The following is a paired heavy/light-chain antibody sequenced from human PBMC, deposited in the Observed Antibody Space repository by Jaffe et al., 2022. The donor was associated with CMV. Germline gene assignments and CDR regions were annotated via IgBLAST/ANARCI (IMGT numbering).Heavy chain of an antibody. V-gene: IGHV5-51*01. J-gene: IGHJ5*02. CDR1: GYSFTTYW. D-gene: IGHD2-8*02. CDR3: ARMYSTETLSGFDP. CDR2: IYPGDSET. Sequence: EVQLVQSGAEVKKPGESLRISCKGSGYSFTTYWIGWVRQMPGKGLEWMGIIYPGDSETRYSPSFQGQVTISADKSITTAYLQWSSLKTSDTAMYYCARMYSTETLSGFDPWGQGTLVTVSS.
Light chain of an antibody. Sequence: QSALTQPASVSGSPGQSITISCTGTSSDIGGYNFVSWHQQHPGKVPKLLIYDVTYRPSGVSDRFSGSKSGNTASLTISGLQAEDEADYYCSSYTISSSLVVFGGGTKLTVL. V-gene: IGLV2-14*03. CDR1: SSDIGGYNF. CDR2: DVT. CDR3: SSYTISSSLVV. J-gene: IGLJ3*02.